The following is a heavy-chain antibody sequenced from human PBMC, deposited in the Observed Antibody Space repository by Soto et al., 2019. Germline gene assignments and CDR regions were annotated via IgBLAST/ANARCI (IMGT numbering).Heavy chain of an antibody. Sequence: EVQLVESGGGLVQPGGSLRLSCAASGLTFTSYWMHWVRQAPGKGLVWVSRINSDGSTINNADFVKGRFIISRDNAKNTLYLQMNSLRAHDTAVDYCARGLKGYYGLDVWGQGTTVTVSS. D-gene: IGHD3-22*01. V-gene: IGHV3-74*01. CDR1: GLTFTSYW. J-gene: IGHJ6*02. CDR3: ARGLKGYYGLDV. CDR2: INSDGSTI.